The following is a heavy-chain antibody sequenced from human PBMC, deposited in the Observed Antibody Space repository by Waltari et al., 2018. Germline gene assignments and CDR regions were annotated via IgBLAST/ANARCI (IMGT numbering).Heavy chain of an antibody. J-gene: IGHJ4*02. CDR1: GYTFIDYF. CDR3: APLPGGSGQTFDY. D-gene: IGHD3-10*01. V-gene: IGHV1-69-2*01. Sequence: EVQLVQPGAEVKKPGATVKISCKAPGYTFIDYFMHWVQQAPGKGLEWVGRIEPEDGETVNAEKVQGRVTITADTSTDTSYLELSSLRSDDTAVYYCAPLPGGSGQTFDYWGQGTLLTVSS. CDR2: IEPEDGET.